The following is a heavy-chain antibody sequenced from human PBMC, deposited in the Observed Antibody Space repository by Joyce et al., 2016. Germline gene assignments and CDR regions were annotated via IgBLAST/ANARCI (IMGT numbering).Heavy chain of an antibody. Sequence: QVQLVQSGAEVKKPGSSVKVSCRASGGTFSGYGISWVRQAPGQGLEWVGGISSMFGTAKYAQRLQGRVTITADESTSTGYMELSSLGSEDTAMYYCARHSRGWYSSALDIWGQGTMVTVSS. CDR3: ARHSRGWYSSALDI. V-gene: IGHV1-69*01. J-gene: IGHJ3*02. CDR1: GGTFSGYG. D-gene: IGHD6-19*01. CDR2: ISSMFGTA.